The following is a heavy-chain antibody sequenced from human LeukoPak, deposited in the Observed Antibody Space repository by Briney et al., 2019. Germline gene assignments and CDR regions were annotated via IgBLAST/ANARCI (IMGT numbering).Heavy chain of an antibody. V-gene: IGHV4-34*01. D-gene: IGHD4-11*01. CDR1: GGSFSGYY. CDR3: ARDMTSTPNWFDP. J-gene: IGHJ5*02. CDR2: INHSGST. Sequence: SETLSLTCAVYGGSFSGYYWSWIRQPPGEGLEWIGEINHSGSTNYNPSLKSRVTISVDTSKNQFSLKLSSVTAADTAVYYCARDMTSTPNWFDPWGQGTLVTVSS.